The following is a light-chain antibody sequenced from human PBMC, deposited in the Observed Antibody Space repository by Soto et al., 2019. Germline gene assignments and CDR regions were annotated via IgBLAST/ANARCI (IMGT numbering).Light chain of an antibody. Sequence: EIVMTQSPATLSVSPGERATLSCRASQSVSSNLAWYQQKHGQAPRLLIYGSSTRATVIPARFSGSGSGTGFTLTILSLQSEAFAFSSCQQDDNWPPWTFGQGTNVEI. CDR2: GSS. CDR3: QQDDNWPPWT. CDR1: QSVSSN. J-gene: IGKJ1*01. V-gene: IGKV3-15*01.